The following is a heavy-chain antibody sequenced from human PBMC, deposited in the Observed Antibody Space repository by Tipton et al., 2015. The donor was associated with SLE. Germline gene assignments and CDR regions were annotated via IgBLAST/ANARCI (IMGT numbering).Heavy chain of an antibody. CDR1: GYSISSGYY. J-gene: IGHJ6*02. D-gene: IGHD2-2*03. CDR3: ARDLWAGYCSSTSCLYGMDV. Sequence: TLSLTCTVSGYSISSGYYWGWIRQPPGKGLEWIGYIYNSGSTNYNPSLMSRVTISVDTSRNQFSLSLTSVTAADTAVYYCARDLWAGYCSSTSCLYGMDVWGQGTTVTVSS. CDR2: IYNSGST. V-gene: IGHV4-38-2*02.